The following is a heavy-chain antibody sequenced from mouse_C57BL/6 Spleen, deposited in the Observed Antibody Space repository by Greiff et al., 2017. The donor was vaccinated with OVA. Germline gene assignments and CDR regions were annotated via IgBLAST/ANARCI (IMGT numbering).Heavy chain of an antibody. V-gene: IGHV1-76*01. CDR2: IYPGSGNT. CDR1: GYTFTDYY. J-gene: IGHJ2*01. Sequence: QVQLQQSGAELVRPGASVKLSCEASGYTFTDYYINWVKQRPGQGLEWIARIYPGSGNTYYNEKFKGKATLTAEKSSSTAYMQLSSLTSEDSAVYFCAREGVGGEDDYWGQGTTLTVSS. D-gene: IGHD1-1*02. CDR3: AREGVGGEDDY.